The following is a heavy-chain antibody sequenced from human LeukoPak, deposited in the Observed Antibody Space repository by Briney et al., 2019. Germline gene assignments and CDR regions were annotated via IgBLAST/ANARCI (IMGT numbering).Heavy chain of an antibody. Sequence: GGSLRLSCAASGFTFSSYWMHWVRQAPGKGLVWVSRIKSDGGSTYYADSVKGRFTISRDNAKNTLYLQMNSLRAEDTAVYYCAREGYSSGWYYFDYWGQGTLVTVSS. CDR2: IKSDGGST. D-gene: IGHD6-19*01. V-gene: IGHV3-74*01. J-gene: IGHJ4*02. CDR3: AREGYSSGWYYFDY. CDR1: GFTFSSYW.